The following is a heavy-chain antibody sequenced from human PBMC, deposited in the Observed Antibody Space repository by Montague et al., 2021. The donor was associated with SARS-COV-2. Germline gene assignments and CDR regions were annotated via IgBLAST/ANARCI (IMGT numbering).Heavy chain of an antibody. V-gene: IGHV3-48*03. CDR2: ISSSGSTI. D-gene: IGHD3-3*01. Sequence: SLRLSCAASGFIFSNFAFHWVRQAPGKGLEWVSYISSSGSTIYYADSVKGRFTISRDNAKNSLYLQMNSLRAEDTAVYYCAREKRRVTIFGVVIIEYFDLWGRGTLVTVSS. CDR3: AREKRRVTIFGVVIIEYFDL. CDR1: GFIFSNFA. J-gene: IGHJ2*01.